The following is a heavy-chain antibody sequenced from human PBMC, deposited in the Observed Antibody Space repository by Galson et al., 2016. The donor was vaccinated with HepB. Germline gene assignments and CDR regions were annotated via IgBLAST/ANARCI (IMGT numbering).Heavy chain of an antibody. CDR2: ICGRCGDM. Sequence: SLRLSCAASGFTFDKYGMTWFRQAPGKGLEWVSTICGRCGDMDYADSVKGRFTISRDDSKNTLYLHMNSLRVEDTAIYYCAIDPSQWHDLLFGNWAQGTLVTLSA. J-gene: IGHJ4*02. CDR3: AIDPSQWHDLLFGN. V-gene: IGHV3-23*01. D-gene: IGHD6-19*01. CDR1: GFTFDKYG.